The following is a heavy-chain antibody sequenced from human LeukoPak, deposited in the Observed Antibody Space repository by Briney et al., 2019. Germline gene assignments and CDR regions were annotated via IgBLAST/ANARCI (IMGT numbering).Heavy chain of an antibody. CDR3: ARDTGSVEWFGELCCAFDI. V-gene: IGHV3-66*01. Sequence: GGSLRLSCAASGFTVSSNYMSWVRQAPGKGLEWVSVIYSGGSTYYADSVKGRFTISRDNSKNTLYLQMNSLRAEDTAVYYCARDTGSVEWFGELCCAFDIWGQGTMVTASS. CDR2: IYSGGST. J-gene: IGHJ3*02. CDR1: GFTVSSNY. D-gene: IGHD3-10*01.